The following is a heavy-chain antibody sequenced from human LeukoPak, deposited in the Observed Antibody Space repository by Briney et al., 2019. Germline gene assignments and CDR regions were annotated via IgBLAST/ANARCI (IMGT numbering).Heavy chain of an antibody. D-gene: IGHD2-21*02. CDR1: GGSFSGYY. CDR2: INHSGST. J-gene: IGHJ4*02. V-gene: IGHV4-34*01. Sequence: LETLSLTCAVYGGSFSGYYWSWIRQPPGKGLEWIGEINHSGSTNYNPSLKSRVTISVDTSKNQFSLKLSSVTAADTAVYYCARGAAQAYCGGDCPNFDYWGQGTLVTVSS. CDR3: ARGAAQAYCGGDCPNFDY.